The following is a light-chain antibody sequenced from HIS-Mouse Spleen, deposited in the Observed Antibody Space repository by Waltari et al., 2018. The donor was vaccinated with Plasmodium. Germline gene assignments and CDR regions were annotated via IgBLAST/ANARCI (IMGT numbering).Light chain of an antibody. CDR1: ALPKKY. J-gene: IGLJ3*02. Sequence: SYELTQPPSVSVSPGQTARNTCSGDALPKKYAYWYQQKSGQAPVLVIYEDSKRPSGFPEGFACSSSGTMATLTISGAQVEDEADYYCYSTDSSGNHRVFGGGTKLTVL. V-gene: IGLV3-10*01. CDR3: YSTDSSGNHRV. CDR2: EDS.